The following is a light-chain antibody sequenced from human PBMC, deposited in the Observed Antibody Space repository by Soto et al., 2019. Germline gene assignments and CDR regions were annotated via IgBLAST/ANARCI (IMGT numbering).Light chain of an antibody. CDR3: QQRSSWPRT. J-gene: IGKJ2*01. CDR2: GAS. CDR1: QSVSTY. Sequence: EIVLTQSPATLSLSPGERATLSCRASQSVSTYLAWYQQKPGQAPRLLIYGASNRATGIPARFSGSGSGTDFTLTISSLEPEDFAVYYCQQRSSWPRTFGQGTKLEIK. V-gene: IGKV3-11*01.